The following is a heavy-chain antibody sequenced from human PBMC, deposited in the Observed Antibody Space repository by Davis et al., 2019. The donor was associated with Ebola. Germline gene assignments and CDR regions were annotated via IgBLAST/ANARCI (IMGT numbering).Heavy chain of an antibody. CDR3: ARLYYGSGSQNWFDP. Sequence: MPGGSLRLSCTVSGGSISSSSYYWGWIRQPPGKGLEWIGEINHSGSTNYNPSLKSRVTISVDTSKNQFSLKLSSVTAADTAVYYCARLYYGSGSQNWFDPWGQGTPVTVSS. CDR2: INHSGST. V-gene: IGHV4-39*07. J-gene: IGHJ5*02. CDR1: GGSISSSSYY. D-gene: IGHD3-10*01.